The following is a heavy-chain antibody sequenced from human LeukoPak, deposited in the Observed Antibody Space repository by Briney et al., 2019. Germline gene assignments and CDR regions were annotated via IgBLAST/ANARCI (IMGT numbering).Heavy chain of an antibody. CDR1: GFTFSSYS. CDR3: ARDRIAAAGGWFDP. J-gene: IGHJ5*02. Sequence: GGSLRLSCAASGFTFSSYSMNWVRQAPGKGLECVSSISSSSSYIYYADLVKGRFTISRDNAKNSLYLQMNSLRAEDTAVYYCARDRIAAAGGWFDPWGQGTLVTVSS. CDR2: ISSSSSYI. D-gene: IGHD6-13*01. V-gene: IGHV3-21*01.